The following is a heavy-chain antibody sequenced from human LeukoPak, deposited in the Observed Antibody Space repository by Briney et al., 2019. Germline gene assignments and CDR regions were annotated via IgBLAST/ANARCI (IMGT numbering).Heavy chain of an antibody. Sequence: SETLSLTCAVYGGSFSGYYWSWIRQPPGKGLEWIGEINHSVITNYNPSLKSRVTISLDTSKNQFSLKLRSVTAADTAVYYCASHYGSGFDYWGQGTLVTVSS. J-gene: IGHJ4*02. V-gene: IGHV4-34*01. CDR3: ASHYGSGFDY. CDR2: INHSVIT. D-gene: IGHD3-10*01. CDR1: GGSFSGYY.